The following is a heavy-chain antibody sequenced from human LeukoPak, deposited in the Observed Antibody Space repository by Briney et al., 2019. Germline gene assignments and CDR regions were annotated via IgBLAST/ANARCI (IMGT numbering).Heavy chain of an antibody. CDR1: GFTFSSYW. J-gene: IGHJ4*02. V-gene: IGHV3-7*05. CDR2: IKEDGSGQ. Sequence: GGSLRLSCAASGFTFSSYWMSWVRQAPGKGLEWVANIKEDGSGQYYVDSVKGRFTISRDNAKNSLYLQMNSLRAEDTAVYYCATYQGYNYGPFDYWGQGTLVTVSS. D-gene: IGHD5-18*01. CDR3: ATYQGYNYGPFDY.